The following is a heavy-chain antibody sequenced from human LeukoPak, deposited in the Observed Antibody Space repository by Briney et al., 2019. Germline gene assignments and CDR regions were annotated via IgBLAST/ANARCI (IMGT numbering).Heavy chain of an antibody. V-gene: IGHV4-59*01. CDR2: IYYSGST. Sequence: PSETLSPTCTVSGGSISSYYWSWLRQPPGKGLEWIGYIYYSGSTNYNPSLKSRVTISVDTSKNQFSLKLSSVTAADTAVYYCARGDSGYYLNYWGQGTLVTVSS. J-gene: IGHJ4*02. CDR1: GGSISSYY. CDR3: ARGDSGYYLNY. D-gene: IGHD3-22*01.